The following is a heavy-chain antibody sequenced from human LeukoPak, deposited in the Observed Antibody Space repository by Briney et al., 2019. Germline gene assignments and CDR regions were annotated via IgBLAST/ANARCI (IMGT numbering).Heavy chain of an antibody. V-gene: IGHV3-23*01. J-gene: IGHJ4*02. CDR1: GFTLSRST. CDR2: INSGGGTT. D-gene: IGHD3-10*01. Sequence: GGSLRLSCAASGFTLSRSTMSWLRQAPGRGLGWVSAINSGGGTTSAASVKGRFTISRDDSKNTLCLQMNSLRAEDTAVYYCAKDTDDAGSYRPFDYWGQGTLVTVSS. CDR3: AKDTDDAGSYRPFDY.